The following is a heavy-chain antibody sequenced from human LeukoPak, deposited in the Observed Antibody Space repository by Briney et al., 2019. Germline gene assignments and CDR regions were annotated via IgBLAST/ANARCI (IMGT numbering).Heavy chain of an antibody. CDR2: IYHSGST. V-gene: IGHV4-30-2*01. CDR3: ARVGVRSTIFDYTTPQYYFDY. CDR1: GGSISSGGYS. D-gene: IGHD3-3*01. Sequence: PSQTLSLTCAVSGGSISSGGYSWSWIRQPPGTGLEWIGEIYHSGSTNYNPSLKSRVTISVDKSKNQFSLKLSSVTAADTAVYYCARVGVRSTIFDYTTPQYYFDYWGQGTLVTVSS. J-gene: IGHJ4*02.